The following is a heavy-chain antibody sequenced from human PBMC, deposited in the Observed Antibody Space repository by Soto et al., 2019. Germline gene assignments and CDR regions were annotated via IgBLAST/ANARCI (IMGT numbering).Heavy chain of an antibody. J-gene: IGHJ4*02. CDR2: IGGSGRTT. CDR1: AFTFNNYA. Sequence: PGGSLRLSCAASAFTFNNYAMSWVRQAPGKGLEWVSGIGGSGRTTYYADSVKCRFTISRDNSNNTLFLQMNSLRAEDTAVYYCAKRRYSDSSGDFYDYWGQGTLVTVSS. CDR3: AKRRYSDSSGDFYDY. V-gene: IGHV3-23*01. D-gene: IGHD3-22*01.